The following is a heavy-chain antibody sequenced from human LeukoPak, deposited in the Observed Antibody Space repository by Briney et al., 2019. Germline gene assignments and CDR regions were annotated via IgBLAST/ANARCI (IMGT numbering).Heavy chain of an antibody. J-gene: IGHJ6*04. CDR1: GFTFSSYA. Sequence: GRSLTLSCAASGFTFSSYALQWVRQAPGKGLEWVAVLSYDGVDKYYADSVEVRFTISRDNSKNTLYLQMTSLRADDTAVYYCARRGGYCSSTSCPYYYYGMDVWGKGTTVTVSS. V-gene: IGHV3-30*04. D-gene: IGHD2-2*01. CDR3: ARRGGYCSSTSCPYYYYGMDV. CDR2: LSYDGVDK.